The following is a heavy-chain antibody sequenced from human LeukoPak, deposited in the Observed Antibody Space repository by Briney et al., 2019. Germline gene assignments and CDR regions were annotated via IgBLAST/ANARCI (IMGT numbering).Heavy chain of an antibody. CDR2: ISSSSSTI. CDR3: ARTSQNSARLSYYYYYYMDV. V-gene: IGHV3-48*04. J-gene: IGHJ6*03. Sequence: PGGSLRLSCAASGFTFSSYSMNWVRQAPGKGLQWVSYISSSSSTIYYADSVKGRFTISRDNAKNSLYLQMNSLRAEDTAVYYCARTSQNSARLSYYYYYYMDVWGKGTTVTVSS. D-gene: IGHD6-6*01. CDR1: GFTFSSYS.